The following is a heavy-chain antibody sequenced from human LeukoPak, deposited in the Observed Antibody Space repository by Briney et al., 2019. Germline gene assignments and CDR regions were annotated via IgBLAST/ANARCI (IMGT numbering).Heavy chain of an antibody. CDR3: AKYGSGTYYNGLH. CDR2: ISVSGDNT. V-gene: IGHV3-23*01. J-gene: IGHJ4*02. CDR1: GFTFSSYA. Sequence: GGSLRLYGAASGFTFSSYALTWVRQAPGKGLQWVSTISVSGDNTYYADSVKGRFTISRDISRSTLYLQMNSLRDEDTALYYCAKYGSGTYYNGLHWGQGTLVTVSS. D-gene: IGHD3-10*01.